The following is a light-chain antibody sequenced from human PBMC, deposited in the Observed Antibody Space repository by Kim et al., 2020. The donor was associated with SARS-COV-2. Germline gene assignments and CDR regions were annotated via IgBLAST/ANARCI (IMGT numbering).Light chain of an antibody. Sequence: AAGRTASITGGGTNIGGKGVRWYQQKPGQAPVAVIYYNSDRPSGIPERFSGSNSGNTATLTISRVEAGDEADYYCQVWDSSTDHWVFGGGTQLTVL. CDR1: NIGGKG. CDR2: YNS. J-gene: IGLJ3*02. V-gene: IGLV3-21*04. CDR3: QVWDSSTDHWV.